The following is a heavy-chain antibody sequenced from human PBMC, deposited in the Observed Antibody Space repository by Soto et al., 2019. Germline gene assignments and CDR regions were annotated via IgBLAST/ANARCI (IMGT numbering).Heavy chain of an antibody. D-gene: IGHD3-9*01. CDR2: IYTSGTT. CDR3: AREDYYDTGYYVV. J-gene: IGHJ4*02. CDR1: GRSMSGYY. V-gene: IGHV4-4*07. Sequence: LSLTCTASGRSMSGYYWSWIRQPAGERLEWIGRIYTSGTTDFNPSLKGRVTMSVDTSKNQFSLKLTSVTAADTALYYCAREDYYDTGYYVVWGQGTQVTVSS.